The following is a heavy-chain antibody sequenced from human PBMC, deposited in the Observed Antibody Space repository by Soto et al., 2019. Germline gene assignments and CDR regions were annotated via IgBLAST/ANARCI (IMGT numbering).Heavy chain of an antibody. CDR2: IYYSGST. D-gene: IGHD2-15*01. J-gene: IGHJ6*02. CDR3: ARDRYCSGGSCYTGLSLTRGMDV. V-gene: IGHV4-31*03. CDR1: GGSISSGGYY. Sequence: PSETLSLTCTVSGGSISSGGYYWSWIRQHPGKGLEWIGYIYYSGSTYYNPSLKSRVTISVDTSKNQFSLKLSSVTAAATAVYYCARDRYCSGGSCYTGLSLTRGMDVWGQGTTVTVSS.